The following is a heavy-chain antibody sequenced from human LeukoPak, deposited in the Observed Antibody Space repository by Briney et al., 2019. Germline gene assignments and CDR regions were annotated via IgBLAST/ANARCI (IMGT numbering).Heavy chain of an antibody. CDR2: IYYSGST. Sequence: SETLSLTCTVSGGSISSYYWSWIRQPPGKGLEWIGYIYYSGSTNYNPSLKSRVTISVDTSKNQFSLKLSSVTAADTAVYYCARHERTDIVVVPAAMPFDYWGQGTLVTVSS. J-gene: IGHJ4*02. CDR3: ARHERTDIVVVPAAMPFDY. CDR1: GGSISSYY. V-gene: IGHV4-59*08. D-gene: IGHD2-2*01.